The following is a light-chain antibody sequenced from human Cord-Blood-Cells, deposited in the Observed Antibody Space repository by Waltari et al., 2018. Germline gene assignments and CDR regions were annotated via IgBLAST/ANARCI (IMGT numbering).Light chain of an antibody. V-gene: IGLV2-14*01. Sequence: QSALTQPASVSGSPGQSIHISCPGPSSDVGGYNYVPWYQQHPGKAPKLMIYDVSNRPSGVSNRFSGSKSGNTASLTISGLQAEDEADYYCSSYTSSSTNWVFGGGTKLTVL. J-gene: IGLJ3*02. CDR2: DVS. CDR3: SSYTSSSTNWV. CDR1: SSDVGGYNY.